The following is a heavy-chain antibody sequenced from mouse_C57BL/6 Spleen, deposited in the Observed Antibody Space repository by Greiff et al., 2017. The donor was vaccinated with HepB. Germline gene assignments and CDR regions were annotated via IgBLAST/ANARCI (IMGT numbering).Heavy chain of an antibody. CDR3: ARFGLQLGEHY. Sequence: QVQLQQPGAELVKPGASVKLSCKASGYTFTSYWMHWVKQRPGQGLEWIGMIHPNSGSTNYNEKFKSKATLTVDKSSSTAYMQLSSLTSEDSAVYYCARFGLQLGEHYWGQGTTLTVSS. CDR2: IHPNSGST. J-gene: IGHJ2*01. V-gene: IGHV1-64*01. D-gene: IGHD4-1*02. CDR1: GYTFTSYW.